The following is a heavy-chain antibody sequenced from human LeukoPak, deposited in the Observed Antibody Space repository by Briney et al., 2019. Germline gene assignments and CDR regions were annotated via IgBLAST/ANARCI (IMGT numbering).Heavy chain of an antibody. CDR2: INPSGGST. CDR3: ATFTADYRDAFDI. V-gene: IGHV1-46*01. D-gene: IGHD4-11*01. Sequence: ASVKVSCKASGYTFTSYFMHWVRQAPGQGLEWMGIINPSGGSTSYAQKFQGRVTMTRDTSTSTVYMELSSLRSEDTAVYYCATFTADYRDAFDIWGQGTMVTVSS. J-gene: IGHJ3*02. CDR1: GYTFTSYF.